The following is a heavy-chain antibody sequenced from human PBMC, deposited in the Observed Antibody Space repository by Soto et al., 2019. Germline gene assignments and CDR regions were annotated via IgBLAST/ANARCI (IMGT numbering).Heavy chain of an antibody. V-gene: IGHV3-11*01. D-gene: IGHD6-6*01. Sequence: QVQLVESGGGLVKPGGPLKLSFAAFGLTFSAYNRSWFPQAPGKGLEWVSYITSSGSNTFDAESVKGRFTISRDNTMNLLYLQMNSLSAEDTAVYYCARRGTISSAHHFDHWGQGTLVTVSS. J-gene: IGHJ4*02. CDR2: ITSSGSNT. CDR1: GLTFSAYN. CDR3: ARRGTISSAHHFDH.